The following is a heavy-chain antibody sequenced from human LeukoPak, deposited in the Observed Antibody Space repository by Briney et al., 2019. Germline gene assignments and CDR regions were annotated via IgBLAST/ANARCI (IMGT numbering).Heavy chain of an antibody. CDR1: GFTFSSYA. CDR3: AKSAILGRREGVYFDY. D-gene: IGHD1-1*01. CDR2: ISGSGGST. Sequence: GGSLRLSCAASGFTFSSYAMTWVRQAPGKGLEWVSGISGSGGSTYYADSVKGRFTISRDNSKNTLYLQMNSLRAEDTAVYYCAKSAILGRREGVYFDYWGQGTLVTVSS. J-gene: IGHJ4*02. V-gene: IGHV3-23*01.